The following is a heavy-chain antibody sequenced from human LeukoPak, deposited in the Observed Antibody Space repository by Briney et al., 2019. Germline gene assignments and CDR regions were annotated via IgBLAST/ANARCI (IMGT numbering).Heavy chain of an antibody. V-gene: IGHV3-30*02. CDR2: IRYDGSNK. J-gene: IGHJ4*02. CDR3: AKDRDWASAAGTDFDY. Sequence: GGSLRLSCAASGFTFSNDWMHWVRQAPGKGLEWVTFIRYDGSNKYYADSVKGRFTISRDNSKNTLYLQMNSLRAEDTAVYYCAKDRDWASAAGTDFDYWGQGTLVTVSS. D-gene: IGHD6-13*01. CDR1: GFTFSNDW.